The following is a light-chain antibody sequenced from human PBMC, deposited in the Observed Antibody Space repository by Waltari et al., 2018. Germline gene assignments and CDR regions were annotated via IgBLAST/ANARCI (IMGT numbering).Light chain of an antibody. J-gene: IGLJ3*02. CDR2: RND. V-gene: IGLV1-47*01. CDR1: SSNIGSSF. CDR3: AAWDDSLTVR. Sequence: QSVLTQPPSASGTPGQRVTISCSGSSSNIGSSFVCWYQHLPGTAPKLLIYRNDPRPAGGPDRFACARSGTSASLAISGLRSEDEADYYWAAWDDSLTVRFGGGTKLTVL.